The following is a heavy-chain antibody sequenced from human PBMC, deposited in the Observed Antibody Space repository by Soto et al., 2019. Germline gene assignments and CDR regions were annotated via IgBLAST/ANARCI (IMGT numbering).Heavy chain of an antibody. Sequence: ASVKVSCKASGYTFTSYDIYWVRQATGQGLEWMGWMNPNTGNSGYAQKFQGRVTVTSDTSINTVHMELSSLRPEDTAVYYCARRAETNGWNGFGADKYYFDFWGQGTLVTVSS. CDR3: ARRAETNGWNGFGADKYYFDF. CDR1: GYTFTSYD. D-gene: IGHD1-1*01. J-gene: IGHJ4*02. CDR2: MNPNTGNS. V-gene: IGHV1-8*01.